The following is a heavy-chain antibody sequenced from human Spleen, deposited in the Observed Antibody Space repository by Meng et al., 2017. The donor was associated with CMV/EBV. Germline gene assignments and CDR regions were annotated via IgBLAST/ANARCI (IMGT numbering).Heavy chain of an antibody. CDR2: IKQDGSER. Sequence: GESLKISCAASGFTFSSYAMSWVRQAPGKGLEWVANIKQDGSERYYVDSVKGRFTISRDNAKNSLWLQMNSLRAEDTAVYYCARGGTNYFDYWGQGTLVTVSS. J-gene: IGHJ4*02. V-gene: IGHV3-7*01. CDR3: ARGGTNYFDY. CDR1: GFTFSSYA. D-gene: IGHD1-1*01.